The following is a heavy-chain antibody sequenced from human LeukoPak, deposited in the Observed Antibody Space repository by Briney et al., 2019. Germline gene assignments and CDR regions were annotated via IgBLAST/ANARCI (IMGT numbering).Heavy chain of an antibody. V-gene: IGHV1-69*13. CDR1: GGTFSSYA. J-gene: IGHJ5*02. CDR2: IIPIFGTA. CDR3: AIPYSSSWYGENWFDP. Sequence: SVKVSCKASGGTFSSYAISWVRQAPGQGLEWMGGIIPIFGTANYAQKFQGRVTITADESTSTAYMELSSLRSEDTAVYYCAIPYSSSWYGENWFDPWGQGTLVTVSS. D-gene: IGHD6-13*01.